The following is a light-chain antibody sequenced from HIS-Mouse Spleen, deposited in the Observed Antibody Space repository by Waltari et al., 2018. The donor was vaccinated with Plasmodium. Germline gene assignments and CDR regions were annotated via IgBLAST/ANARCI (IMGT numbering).Light chain of an antibody. J-gene: IGLJ3*02. CDR3: YSTDSSGNHRV. V-gene: IGLV3-10*01. CDR2: EES. Sequence: SYELTQSPSVSVSPGQTARITCSGDALPKKYAYWYQQKSGQAPVLVIYEESKRPTGIPERFSGSSSGTRATLTISGAQVEDEADYYCYSTDSSGNHRVFGGGTKLTVL. CDR1: ALPKKY.